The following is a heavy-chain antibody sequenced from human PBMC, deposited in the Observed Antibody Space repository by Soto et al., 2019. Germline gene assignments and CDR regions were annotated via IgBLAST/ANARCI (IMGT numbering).Heavy chain of an antibody. J-gene: IGHJ6*02. CDR1: GFTFSSYA. CDR3: ARVRCRFQSCYGMDV. Sequence: GGSLRLSCAASGFTFSSYAMHWVRQAPGKGLEWVAVISYDGSNKYYADSVKGRFTISRDNSKNTLYLQMNSLRAEDTAVYYCARVRCRFQSCYGMDVWGQGTTVTVSS. D-gene: IGHD3-10*01. V-gene: IGHV3-30-3*01. CDR2: ISYDGSNK.